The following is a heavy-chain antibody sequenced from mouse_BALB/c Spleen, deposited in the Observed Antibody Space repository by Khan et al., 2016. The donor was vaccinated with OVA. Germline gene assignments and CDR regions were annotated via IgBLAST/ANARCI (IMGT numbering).Heavy chain of an antibody. D-gene: IGHD1-1*01. J-gene: IGHJ3*01. CDR3: ACELRGFAY. CDR2: ISYSGNS. Sequence: EVELVESGPSLVKPSQTLSLTCSVTGDSITSGYWNWIRKFPGNKLEYMGYISYSGNSYYNPSLKSRISITRDTSKNQYYLQLNSVTTEDTATFYCACELRGFAYWGQGTLVTVSA. V-gene: IGHV3-8*02. CDR1: GDSITSGY.